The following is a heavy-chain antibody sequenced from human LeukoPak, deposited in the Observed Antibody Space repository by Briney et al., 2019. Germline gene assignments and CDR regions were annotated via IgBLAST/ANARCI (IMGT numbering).Heavy chain of an antibody. D-gene: IGHD5-24*01. V-gene: IGHV3-11*01. CDR1: GFTFSDYY. J-gene: IGHJ5*02. CDR3: ALPQGRWLQSPET. Sequence: GGSLRLSCAASGFTFSDYYMSWIRQAPGKGLEWVSYISSSGSTIYYADSVKGRFTISRDNAKNSLYLQMNSLRAEDTAVYYCALPQGRWLQSPETWGQGTLVTVSS. CDR2: ISSSGSTI.